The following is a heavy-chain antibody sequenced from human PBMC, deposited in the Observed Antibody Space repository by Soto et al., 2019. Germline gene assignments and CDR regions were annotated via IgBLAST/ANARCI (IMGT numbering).Heavy chain of an antibody. J-gene: IGHJ6*01. CDR1: GGSFSDYH. CDR2: INHGGST. CDR3: ARVSVTIFGVVRGQYYYAMDV. V-gene: IGHV4-34*01. Sequence: QVQLQQWGAGLLKPSETLSLTCAVYGGSFSDYHWSWIRQPPGKGLEWIGEINHGGSTKYNPSLKSRVTISKDTSKKQVSLQLPSVPAADTAVYYCARVSVTIFGVVRGQYYYAMDVRGRGTTVTVSS. D-gene: IGHD3-3*01.